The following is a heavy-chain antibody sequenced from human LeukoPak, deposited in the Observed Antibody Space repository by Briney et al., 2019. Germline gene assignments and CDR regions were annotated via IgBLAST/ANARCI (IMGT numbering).Heavy chain of an antibody. CDR1: GYTFISFD. J-gene: IGHJ6*03. V-gene: IGHV1-8*01. CDR2: MSPKSGNT. CDR3: ARSDYDFWSGYRHMDV. D-gene: IGHD3-3*01. Sequence: ASVTVSCKASGYTFISFDIDWVRQATGQGLEWMGWMSPKSGNTDYAQKFQGRVTITRNTSISTAYMELSSLRSEDTAVYYCARSDYDFWSGYRHMDVWGKGTTVTVSS.